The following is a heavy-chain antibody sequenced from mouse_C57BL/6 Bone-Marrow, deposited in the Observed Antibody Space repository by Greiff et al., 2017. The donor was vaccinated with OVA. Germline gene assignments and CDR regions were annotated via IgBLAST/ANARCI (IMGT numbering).Heavy chain of an antibody. V-gene: IGHV1-53*01. Sequence: QVQLQQPGTELVKPGASVKLSCKASGYTFTSYWMPWVKQRPGQGLEWIGNINPSNGGTNYNEKFKSKATLTVDKSSSTAYMQLSSLTSEDSAVEYCARTVVAIYYYAMDYWGQGTSVTVSS. J-gene: IGHJ4*01. CDR3: ARTVVAIYYYAMDY. D-gene: IGHD1-1*01. CDR2: INPSNGGT. CDR1: GYTFTSYW.